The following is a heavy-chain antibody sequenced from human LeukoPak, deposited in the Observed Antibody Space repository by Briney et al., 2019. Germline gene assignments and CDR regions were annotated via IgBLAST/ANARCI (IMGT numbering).Heavy chain of an antibody. V-gene: IGHV1-69*05. Sequence: ASVKVSCKASGGTFSSYAISWVRQAPGQGLEWMGGIIPIFDTANYAQKFQGRVTITTDESTSTAYMELSSLRSEDTAVYYCARALSQYYSLYNWFDPWGQGTLVTVSS. CDR1: GGTFSSYA. D-gene: IGHD3-10*01. J-gene: IGHJ5*02. CDR3: ARALSQYYSLYNWFDP. CDR2: IIPIFDTA.